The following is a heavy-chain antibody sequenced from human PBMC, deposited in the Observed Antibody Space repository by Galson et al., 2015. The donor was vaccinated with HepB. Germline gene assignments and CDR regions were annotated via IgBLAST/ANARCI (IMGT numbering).Heavy chain of an antibody. V-gene: IGHV1-69*13. D-gene: IGHD6-6*01. J-gene: IGHJ6*02. CDR1: GGTFSTYA. CDR3: ARWSIATRPKYYYGLDV. CDR2: IIPVTGKA. Sequence: SVKVSCKASGGTFSTYAISWVREAPGQGLEWMGGIIPVTGKANYAQKFQGRVTFIADESTSTAYMELSNLRSEDTAMYYCARWSIATRPKYYYGLDVWGQGTTVTVSS.